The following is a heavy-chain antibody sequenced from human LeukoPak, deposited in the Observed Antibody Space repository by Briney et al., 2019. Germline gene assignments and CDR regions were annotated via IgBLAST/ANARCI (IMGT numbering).Heavy chain of an antibody. CDR3: ARHPGSHCSTATCYTGGVFDY. J-gene: IGHJ4*02. CDR1: GGSFSGYY. V-gene: IGHV4-34*01. Sequence: SSETLSLTCAVYGGSFSGYYWTWIRQPPGKGLEWIGEINHSGSTNYNPSLKSRVTISVDTSKNQFSLKLSSVTAADTAVYYCARHPGSHCSTATCYTGGVFDYWGQGTLVTVSS. D-gene: IGHD2-2*02. CDR2: INHSGST.